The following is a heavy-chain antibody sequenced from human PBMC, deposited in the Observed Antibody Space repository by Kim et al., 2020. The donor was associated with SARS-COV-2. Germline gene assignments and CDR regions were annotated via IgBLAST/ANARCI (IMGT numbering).Heavy chain of an antibody. V-gene: IGHV3-23*01. CDR3: AKDHRSDSWPAFDS. D-gene: IGHD2-15*01. CDR1: GFSFTSRA. CDR2: INNRGNS. Sequence: GGSLRLSCVASGFSFTSRALSWVRQAPGGGLEWVASINNRGNSYYADSVVSRFTVSRDISKSTLYLQMDSLRIDETAVYYCAKDHRSDSWPAFDSWGQGTLVSVSS. J-gene: IGHJ5*01.